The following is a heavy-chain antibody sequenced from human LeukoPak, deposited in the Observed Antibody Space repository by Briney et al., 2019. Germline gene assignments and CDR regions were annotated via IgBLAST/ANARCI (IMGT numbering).Heavy chain of an antibody. D-gene: IGHD6-19*01. CDR2: INCDGSRT. CDR3: ARDLPPVKAVAGTFED. Sequence: PGGSLRLSWAVSGFTFSRYWMHWVRQAPGKGLVWVSRINCDGSRTNYADSVRGRFTISRDNAENTLYLQMNSLRAEETAVYYCARDLPPVKAVAGTFEDWDQGNLVTVSS. CDR1: GFTFSRYW. V-gene: IGHV3-74*01. J-gene: IGHJ4*02.